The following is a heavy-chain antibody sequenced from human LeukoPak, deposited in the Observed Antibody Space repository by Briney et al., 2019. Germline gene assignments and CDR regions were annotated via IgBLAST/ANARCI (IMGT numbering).Heavy chain of an antibody. CDR3: ATRTSVERRGYFDY. CDR2: ISGSGGST. V-gene: IGHV3-23*01. J-gene: IGHJ4*02. D-gene: IGHD6-25*01. CDR1: GFTFSSYA. Sequence: GGSLRLSCAASGFTFSSYAMSWVRQAPGKGLEWVSAISGSGGSTYYAASVKGRFTISRDNSKHTLYLQMNSLRAEDTAVYYWATRTSVERRGYFDYWGQGTLVTVSS.